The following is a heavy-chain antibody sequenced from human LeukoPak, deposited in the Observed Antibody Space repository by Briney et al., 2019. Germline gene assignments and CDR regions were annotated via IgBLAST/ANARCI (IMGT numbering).Heavy chain of an antibody. D-gene: IGHD1-1*01. CDR2: ISSSSSTI. Sequence: QPGGSLRLSCAASGFTFSSYSMNWVRQAPGKGLEWASYISSSSSTIYYADSVKGRFTISRDNAKNSLYLQMNSLRAEDTAVYYCARELYNWNDGHVDYWGQGTLVTVSS. V-gene: IGHV3-48*01. J-gene: IGHJ4*02. CDR3: ARELYNWNDGHVDY. CDR1: GFTFSSYS.